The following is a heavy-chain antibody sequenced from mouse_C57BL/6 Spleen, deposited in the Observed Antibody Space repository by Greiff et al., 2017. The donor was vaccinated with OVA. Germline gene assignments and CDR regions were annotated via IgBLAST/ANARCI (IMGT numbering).Heavy chain of an antibody. V-gene: IGHV1-26*01. CDR2: INPNNGGT. CDR1: GYTFTDYY. D-gene: IGHD1-1*01. Sequence: EVQLQQSGPELVKPGASVKISCKASGYTFTDYYMNWVKQSHGKSLEWIGDINPNNGGTSYNQKFKGKATLTVDKSSSTAYMELRSLTSEDSAVYYCARWDYYGYFDYWGQGTTLTVSS. CDR3: ARWDYYGYFDY. J-gene: IGHJ2*01.